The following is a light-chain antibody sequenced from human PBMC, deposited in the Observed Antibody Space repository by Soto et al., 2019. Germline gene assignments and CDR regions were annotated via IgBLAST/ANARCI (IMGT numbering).Light chain of an antibody. CDR2: DVN. CDR1: SSDIGAYHF. V-gene: IGLV2-14*03. CDR3: TSWTTSTTMI. Sequence: QSALTQPASVSGSPGQSITISCTGTSSDIGAYHFVSWYQQHPGKAPKLMLYDVNIRPSGVSNRFSGSKSDNTASLTISGLQAEDEADYYCTSWTTSTTMIFGGGTKLTVL. J-gene: IGLJ2*01.